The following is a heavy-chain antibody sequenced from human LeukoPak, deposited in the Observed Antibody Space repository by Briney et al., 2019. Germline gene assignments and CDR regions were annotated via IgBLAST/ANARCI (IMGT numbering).Heavy chain of an antibody. D-gene: IGHD3-22*01. CDR1: GFTFSDYY. V-gene: IGHV3-11*06. CDR2: ISSSSNYK. CDR3: ARHGLYDSTDYWTFQH. Sequence: GGSLRLSCAASGFTFSDYYMSWVRQAPGKGLEWISYISSSSNYKNYADSVQGRFTIPRDNAKSSLYLQMNGLRAVDTAVYYCARHGLYDSTDYWTFQHWGQGTLVTVSS. J-gene: IGHJ1*01.